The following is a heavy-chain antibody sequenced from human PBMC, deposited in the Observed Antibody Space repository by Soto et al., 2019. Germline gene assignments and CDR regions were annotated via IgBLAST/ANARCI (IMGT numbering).Heavy chain of an antibody. D-gene: IGHD4-17*01. CDR2: ISSSSSYI. CDR3: ARDYGGNRYYFDY. V-gene: IGHV3-21*01. CDR1: GFTFSSYS. J-gene: IGHJ4*02. Sequence: PGGSLRLSCAASGFTFSSYSMNWVRQAPGKGLEWVSSISSSSSYIYYADSVKGRFTISRDNAKNSLYLQMNSLRAEDTAVYYCARDYGGNRYYFDYWGQGTLVTVSS.